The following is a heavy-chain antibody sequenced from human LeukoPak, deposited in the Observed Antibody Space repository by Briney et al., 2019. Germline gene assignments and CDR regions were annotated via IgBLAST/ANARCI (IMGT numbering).Heavy chain of an antibody. D-gene: IGHD2-21*01. CDR1: GYTFAGYF. CDR3: ARGHILVPAGAFDL. V-gene: IGHV1-2*02. Sequence: ASVKVSCKASGYTFAGYFMHWVRQAPGQGLEWMGWINPNNGGTNYAQKFQGRVTMTGDTSINTAYMDLSRLTSDDTALYYCARGHILVPAGAFDLWGQGTVVTVSS. CDR2: INPNNGGT. J-gene: IGHJ3*01.